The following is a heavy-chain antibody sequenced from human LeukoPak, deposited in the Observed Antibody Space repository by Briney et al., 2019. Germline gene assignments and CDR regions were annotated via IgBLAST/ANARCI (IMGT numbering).Heavy chain of an antibody. V-gene: IGHV3-13*01. Sequence: GGSLRLSCAASGFTFSSLDMHWVRQPTGQGLEWVSTIGTASDTYYPGSVEGRFTLSRDNAKNSLYLQMNSLTAGDTAVYYCARGPPRGKYYYMDVWGKGTTVTDSS. CDR2: IGTASDT. D-gene: IGHD1-1*01. CDR1: GFTFSSLD. CDR3: ARGPPRGKYYYMDV. J-gene: IGHJ6*03.